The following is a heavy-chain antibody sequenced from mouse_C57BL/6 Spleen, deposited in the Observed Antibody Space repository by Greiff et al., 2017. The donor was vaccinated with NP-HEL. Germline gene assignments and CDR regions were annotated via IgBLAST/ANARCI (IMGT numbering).Heavy chain of an antibody. CDR1: GYTFTSYW. CDR2: IDPSDSYT. V-gene: IGHV1-50*01. CDR3: ARIYSIYVGVWFAY. J-gene: IGHJ3*01. D-gene: IGHD2-5*01. Sequence: QVQLQQPGAELVKPGASVKLSCKASGYTFTSYWMQWVKQRPGQGLEWIGEIDPSDSYTNYNQKFKGKATLTVDTSSSTAYMQLSSLTSEDSAVYYCARIYSIYVGVWFAYGGQGTLVTVSA.